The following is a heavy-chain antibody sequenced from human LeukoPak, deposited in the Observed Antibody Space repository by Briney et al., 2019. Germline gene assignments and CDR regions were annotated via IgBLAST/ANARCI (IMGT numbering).Heavy chain of an antibody. V-gene: IGHV1-18*01. CDR3: ARGNYCSGGSCYDGAFDY. Sequence: ASVKVSCKASGYTFTSYGISWVRQAPGQGLEWMGWSSGYNGNTNYAQKLQGRVTMTTDTSASTAYMELRSLRSDDTAVYYCARGNYCSGGSCYDGAFDYWGQGTLVTVSS. CDR1: GYTFTSYG. D-gene: IGHD2-15*01. CDR2: SSGYNGNT. J-gene: IGHJ4*02.